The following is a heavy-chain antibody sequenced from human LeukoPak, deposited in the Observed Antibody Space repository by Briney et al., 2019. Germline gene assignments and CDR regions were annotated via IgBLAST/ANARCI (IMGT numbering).Heavy chain of an antibody. CDR2: MNPNSGNT. D-gene: IGHD3-22*01. V-gene: IGHV1-8*01. CDR3: ARVDSSGYYPYYYYYYGMDV. J-gene: IGHJ6*02. Sequence: ASVKVSCKASGYTFTSYDINWVRQATGQGLEWMGWMNPNSGNTGYAQKFQGRVTMTRNTSISTAYMELSSLRSEDTAVHYCARVDSSGYYPYYYYYYGMDVWGQGTTVTVSS. CDR1: GYTFTSYD.